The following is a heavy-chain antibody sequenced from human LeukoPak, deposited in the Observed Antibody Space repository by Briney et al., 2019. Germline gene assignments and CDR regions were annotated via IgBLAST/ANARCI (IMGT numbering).Heavy chain of an antibody. V-gene: IGHV1-18*01. Sequence: GASVKVSCKASGYTFTSYGISWVRQAPGQGLEWMGWISAYNGNTNYAQKLQGRVTMTTDTSTSTAYMELRSLRSDDTAVYYCARDQFLGWFGEPYRDAFDIWGQGTMVTVSS. CDR3: ARDQFLGWFGEPYRDAFDI. D-gene: IGHD3-10*01. CDR2: ISAYNGNT. J-gene: IGHJ3*02. CDR1: GYTFTSYG.